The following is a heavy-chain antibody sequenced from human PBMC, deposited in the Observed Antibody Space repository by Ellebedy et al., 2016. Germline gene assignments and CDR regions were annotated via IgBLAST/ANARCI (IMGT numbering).Heavy chain of an antibody. CDR3: ARDYTIFGVVPLGY. Sequence: GESLKISCAASGFTVSSNYMSWVRQALGKGLEWVSVIYSGGSTYYADSVKGRFTISRDNSKNTLYLQMNSLRAEDTAVYYCARDYTIFGVVPLGYWGQGTLVTVSS. CDR2: IYSGGST. CDR1: GFTVSSNY. V-gene: IGHV3-53*01. J-gene: IGHJ4*02. D-gene: IGHD3-3*01.